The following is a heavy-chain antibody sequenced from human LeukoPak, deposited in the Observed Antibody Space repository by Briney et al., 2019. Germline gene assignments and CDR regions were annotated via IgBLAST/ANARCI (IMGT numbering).Heavy chain of an antibody. CDR3: ATLASSSVGY. Sequence: GGSLRLSCAASGLSFTDYYMSWIRQAPGKGLEWVSYIGISGSRIYYADSVKGRFTISRDNAKNSVYLQLNSLRAEDTAFYYCATLASSSVGYWGQGTLATVSS. V-gene: IGHV3-11*01. CDR1: GLSFTDYY. J-gene: IGHJ4*02. CDR2: IGISGSRI. D-gene: IGHD6-25*01.